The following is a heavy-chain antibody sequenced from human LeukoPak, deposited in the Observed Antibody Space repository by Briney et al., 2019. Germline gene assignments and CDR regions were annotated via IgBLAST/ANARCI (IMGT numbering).Heavy chain of an antibody. CDR1: GFTFSSYE. CDR3: ARIGYSSGWYNWFDP. CDR2: ISSSGSTI. J-gene: IGHJ5*02. V-gene: IGHV3-48*03. D-gene: IGHD6-19*01. Sequence: GGSLRLSCAASGFTFSSYEMNWVRQAPGKGLEWVSYISSSGSTIYYADSVKGRFTISRDNAKNSLYLQMNSLRAEDTAVYYCARIGYSSGWYNWFDPWDQGTMVTVSS.